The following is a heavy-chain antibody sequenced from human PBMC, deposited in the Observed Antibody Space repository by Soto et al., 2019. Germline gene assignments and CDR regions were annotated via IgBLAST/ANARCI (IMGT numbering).Heavy chain of an antibody. CDR3: AKDAAGSWIVVVTAPDY. V-gene: IGHV3-23*01. CDR1: GFTFSSYA. D-gene: IGHD2-21*02. CDR2: ISGSGGST. Sequence: EVQLLESGGGLVQPGGSLRLSCAASGFTFSSYAMSWVRQAPGKGLEWVSAISGSGGSTYYADSVKGRFTISRDNSKSTLYLQMNSLRAEDTDVYYCAKDAAGSWIVVVTAPDYWGQGTLVTVCS. J-gene: IGHJ4*02.